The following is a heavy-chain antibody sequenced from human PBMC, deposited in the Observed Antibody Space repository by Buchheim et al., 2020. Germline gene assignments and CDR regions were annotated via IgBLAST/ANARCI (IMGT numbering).Heavy chain of an antibody. CDR1: GFTVSSNC. Sequence: EVQLVESGGGLVQPGGSLRLSCAASGFTVSSNCMSWVRQAPGKGLEWVSVIYSGGSTYYADSVKGRFTISRDNSKNTLYLQMNSLGAEDTAVYYCARDWSGSGPSIDVWGQGTT. D-gene: IGHD3-10*01. CDR2: IYSGGST. J-gene: IGHJ6*02. CDR3: ARDWSGSGPSIDV. V-gene: IGHV3-66*01.